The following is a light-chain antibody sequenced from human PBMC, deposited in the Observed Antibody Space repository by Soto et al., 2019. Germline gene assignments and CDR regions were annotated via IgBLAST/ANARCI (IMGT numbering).Light chain of an antibody. CDR3: GTWHNSLSAGV. CDR2: DNN. J-gene: IGLJ2*01. Sequence: QSVLTQPPSVSAAPGQKVTISCSGSSSNIGNNFVSWYQQLPGTAPKLLIYDNNKRPSGIPDRFSGSKSGTSATLGITGLQTGDEADYYCGTWHNSLSAGVFGGGTKLTVL. V-gene: IGLV1-51*01. CDR1: SSNIGNNF.